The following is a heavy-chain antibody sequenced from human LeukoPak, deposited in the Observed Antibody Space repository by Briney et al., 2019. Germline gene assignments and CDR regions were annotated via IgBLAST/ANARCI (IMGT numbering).Heavy chain of an antibody. CDR3: ARADSKRGRAFDI. J-gene: IGHJ3*02. CDR2: MNPNSGNT. Sequence: GASVKVSCKASGYTFTSYDINWVRQATGQGLEWMGWMNPNSGNTGYAQKFQGRVTITRNTSISTAYMELSSLTSEDTAAYYCARADSKRGRAFDIWGQGTMVTVSS. V-gene: IGHV1-8*03. D-gene: IGHD3-22*01. CDR1: GYTFTSYD.